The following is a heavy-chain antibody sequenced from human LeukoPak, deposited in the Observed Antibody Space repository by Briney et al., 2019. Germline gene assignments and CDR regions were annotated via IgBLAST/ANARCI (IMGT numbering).Heavy chain of an antibody. CDR3: ARPVTTGWFDP. Sequence: SETLSLTCTVSGGSISSSSYYWGWIRQPPGKGLEWIGSIYYSGSTHYNPSLKSRVTISVDTSKNQFSLKLSSVTAADTAVYYCARPVTTGWFDPWGQGTLVTVSS. CDR2: IYYSGST. D-gene: IGHD4-17*01. J-gene: IGHJ5*02. V-gene: IGHV4-39*07. CDR1: GGSISSSSYY.